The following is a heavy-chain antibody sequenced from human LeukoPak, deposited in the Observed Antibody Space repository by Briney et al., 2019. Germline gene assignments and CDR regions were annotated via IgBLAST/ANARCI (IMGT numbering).Heavy chain of an antibody. CDR2: IWYDGSNK. D-gene: IGHD3-16*02. V-gene: IGHV3-33*01. CDR3: ARDLPVYDYVWGSYRSSAFDI. J-gene: IGHJ3*02. CDR1: GFTFSSYG. Sequence: PGGSLRLSCAASGFTFSSYGMHWVRQAPGKGLEWVAVIWYDGSNKYYADSVKGRFTISRDNSKNTLYLQMNSLRAEDTAVYYCARDLPVYDYVWGSYRSSAFDIWGQGTMVTVSS.